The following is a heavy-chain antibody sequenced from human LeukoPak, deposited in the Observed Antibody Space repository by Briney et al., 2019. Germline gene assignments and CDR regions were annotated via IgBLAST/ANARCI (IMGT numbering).Heavy chain of an antibody. CDR1: GFTFSSYA. CDR3: AKTHVLLWFGELSGWFDP. V-gene: IGHV3-23*01. Sequence: GGSLRLSCAASGFTFSSYAMSWVRQAPGKGLEWVSAISGSGGSTYYADSVKGRFTISRDNSKNTLYLQMNSLRAEDTAVYYCAKTHVLLWFGELSGWFDPWGQGTLVTVSS. J-gene: IGHJ5*02. D-gene: IGHD3-10*01. CDR2: ISGSGGST.